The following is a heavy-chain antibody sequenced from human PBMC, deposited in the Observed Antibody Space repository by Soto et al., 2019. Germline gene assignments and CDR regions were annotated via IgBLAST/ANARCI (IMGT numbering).Heavy chain of an antibody. CDR1: GGTFSSYS. J-gene: IGHJ4*02. CDR2: IIPIFGTA. Sequence: QVQLVQSGAEVKKPGSSVKVSCKASGGTFSSYSINWVRQAPGQGLEWMGEIIPIFGTANYAQKIQGRVTITADESTSTAYTEQSSLRSEDTSVYYCASDGGRHSGGIDYWGQGTLVTVSS. V-gene: IGHV1-69*01. D-gene: IGHD3-16*01. CDR3: ASDGGRHSGGIDY.